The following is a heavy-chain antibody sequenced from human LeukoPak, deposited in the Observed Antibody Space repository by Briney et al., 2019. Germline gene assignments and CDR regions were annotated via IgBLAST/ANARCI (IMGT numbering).Heavy chain of an antibody. V-gene: IGHV3-23*01. J-gene: IGHJ4*02. D-gene: IGHD1-1*01. CDR1: GFTFSSYA. Sequence: GGSLRLSCAASGFTFSSYAMSWVRQAPGKGLEWVSAISGSGGSTYYADSVKGRFTISRDNSKNTLYLQMNSLRAEDTAVYYCARARYNWNDNDIFYFDYWGQGILVTVSS. CDR2: ISGSGGST. CDR3: ARARYNWNDNDIFYFDY.